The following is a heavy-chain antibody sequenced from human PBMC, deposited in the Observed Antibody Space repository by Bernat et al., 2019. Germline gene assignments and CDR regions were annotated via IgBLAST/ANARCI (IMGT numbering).Heavy chain of an antibody. CDR2: ISYDGSNK. CDR1: GFTFSTYA. D-gene: IGHD6-13*01. CDR3: ARAEHSSSWYQAGGDP. V-gene: IGHV3-30*14. J-gene: IGHJ5*02. Sequence: QVQLVESGRGVVQPGRSLRLSCAASGFTFSTYAMHWVRQAPGKGLEWVAVISYDGSNKYYADSVKGRFTISRDNSKITLYLQMNSLRPEDTAVYYCARAEHSSSWYQAGGDPWGQGTLVTVSS.